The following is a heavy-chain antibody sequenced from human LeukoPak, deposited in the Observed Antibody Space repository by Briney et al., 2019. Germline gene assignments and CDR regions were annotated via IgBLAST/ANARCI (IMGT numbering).Heavy chain of an antibody. CDR1: GFPFSGSG. D-gene: IGHD2-15*01. CDR2: IWYDGSHQ. CDR3: AKDKDTPATAQPQRGYFES. Sequence: GSSLRLSCAASGFPFSGSGMHWVRQAPGKGLEWVAVIWYDGSHQYYADSVKGRFTISRDNSKNTLDLQMNSLRVEDTAVYFCAKDKDTPATAQPQRGYFESWGQGTLVTVSS. J-gene: IGHJ4*02. V-gene: IGHV3-33*06.